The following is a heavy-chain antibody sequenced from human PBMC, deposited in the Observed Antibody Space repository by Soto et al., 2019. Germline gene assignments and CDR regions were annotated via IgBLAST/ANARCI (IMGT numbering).Heavy chain of an antibody. CDR2: ISYDGSNK. J-gene: IGHJ4*02. Sequence: GGSLRLSCAASGFTFSSYAMHWVRQAPGKGLEWVAVISYDGSNKYYADSVKGRFTISRDNSKNTLYLQMNSLRAEDTAVYYCARDNWNDGFDYWGQGTLATVSS. CDR1: GFTFSSYA. CDR3: ARDNWNDGFDY. V-gene: IGHV3-30-3*01. D-gene: IGHD1-20*01.